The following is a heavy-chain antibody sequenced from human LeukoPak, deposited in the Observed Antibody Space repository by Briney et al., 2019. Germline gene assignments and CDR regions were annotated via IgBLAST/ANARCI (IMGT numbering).Heavy chain of an antibody. Sequence: SETLSLTCAVSGGSISSNNWWSWVRQPPGKGLGWIGEIYHSESTNYKPSLKSRVTISIDKSKNQLSLKLSSVTAVDTAVYYCASSRGPIDYWGQGTLVTVSS. CDR2: IYHSEST. CDR3: ASSRGPIDY. J-gene: IGHJ4*02. V-gene: IGHV4-4*02. CDR1: GGSISSNNW. D-gene: IGHD3/OR15-3a*01.